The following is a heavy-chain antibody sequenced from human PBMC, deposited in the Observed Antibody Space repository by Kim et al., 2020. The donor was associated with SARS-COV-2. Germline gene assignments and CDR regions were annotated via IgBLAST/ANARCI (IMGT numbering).Heavy chain of an antibody. D-gene: IGHD3-10*01. Sequence: GGSLRLSCAASGFTFSSYAMHWVRQAPGKGLEWVAVISYDGSNKYYADSVMGRFTISRDNSKNTLYLQMNSLRAEDTAVYYCASLTMVRGVTRGGFDPWGQGTLVTVSS. CDR1: GFTFSSYA. CDR3: ASLTMVRGVTRGGFDP. J-gene: IGHJ5*02. V-gene: IGHV3-30*04. CDR2: ISYDGSNK.